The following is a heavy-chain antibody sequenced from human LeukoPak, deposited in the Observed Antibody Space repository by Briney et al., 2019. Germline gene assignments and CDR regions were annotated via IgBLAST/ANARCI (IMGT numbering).Heavy chain of an antibody. D-gene: IGHD3-16*02. J-gene: IGHJ4*02. CDR3: ARHYDYVWGSYRFDY. Sequence: SETLSLTCAVSGYSISSAYYWGWIRQPPGKRLEWIGSIYHSGSTYYNPSLKSRVTISVDTSKSQFSLKLSSVTAADTAVYYCARHYDYVWGSYRFDYWGQGTLVTVSS. CDR2: IYHSGST. CDR1: GYSISSAYY. V-gene: IGHV4-38-2*01.